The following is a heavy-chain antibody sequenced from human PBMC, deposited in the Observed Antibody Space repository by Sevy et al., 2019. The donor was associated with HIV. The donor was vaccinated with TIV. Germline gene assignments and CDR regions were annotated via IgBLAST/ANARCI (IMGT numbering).Heavy chain of an antibody. CDR2: IYPGDSDT. CDR3: ARHPPMYGGYARDAFDI. J-gene: IGHJ3*02. D-gene: IGHD5-12*01. Sequence: GESLKISCKGSGYSFTSYWIGWVRQMPGKGLEWMGIIYPGDSDTRYSPSFQGQVTISADKSISTAYLQWSGLKASDAAMYYWARHPPMYGGYARDAFDIWGQGTMVTVSS. CDR1: GYSFTSYW. V-gene: IGHV5-51*01.